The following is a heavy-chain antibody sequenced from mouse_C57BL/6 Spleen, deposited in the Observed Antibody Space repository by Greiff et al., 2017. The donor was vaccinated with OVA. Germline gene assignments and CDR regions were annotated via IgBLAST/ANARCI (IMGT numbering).Heavy chain of an antibody. J-gene: IGHJ3*01. D-gene: IGHD2-1*01. CDR3: ARAPYGNYDAY. CDR2: ISYDGSN. V-gene: IGHV3-6*01. Sequence: DVQLVESGPGLVKPSQSLSLTCSVTGYSITSGYYWNWIRQFPGNKLEWMGYISYDGSNNYNPSLKNRISITRDTSKNQFFLKLNSVTTEDTATYYCARAPYGNYDAYWGQGTLVTVSA. CDR1: GYSITSGYY.